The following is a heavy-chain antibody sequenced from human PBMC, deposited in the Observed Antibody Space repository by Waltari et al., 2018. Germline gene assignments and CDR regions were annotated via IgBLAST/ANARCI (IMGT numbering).Heavy chain of an antibody. V-gene: IGHV3-11*04. CDR2: MMSHRGTGL. D-gene: IGHD5-12*01. CDR3: ARAESYSDYDYSRLYFDW. CDR1: GFTFSDYS. Sequence: VQLVESGGALVKPGGSLRLPCAASGFTFSDYSMRWFGRAPGKGLGWLPYMMSHRGTGLNYADSVIGRFTISRDNAKNSLYLQMNSLRVEDTAFYYCARAESYSDYDYSRLYFDWWGPGTLVTVSS. J-gene: IGHJ4*02.